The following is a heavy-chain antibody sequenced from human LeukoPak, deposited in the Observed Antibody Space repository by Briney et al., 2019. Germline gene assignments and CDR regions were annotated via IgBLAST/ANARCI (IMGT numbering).Heavy chain of an antibody. J-gene: IGHJ3*02. CDR2: ISAYNGNT. D-gene: IGHD3-3*01. Sequence: GASVKVSCKASGYTFTSYGISWVRQAPGQGLEWMGWISAYNGNTNYAQKLQGRVTMTTDTSTSTAYMELRSLRSDDTAVYYCARARGVLRFLEWLLHPQELNAFDIWGQGTMVTVSS. CDR3: ARARGVLRFLEWLLHPQELNAFDI. CDR1: GYTFTSYG. V-gene: IGHV1-18*01.